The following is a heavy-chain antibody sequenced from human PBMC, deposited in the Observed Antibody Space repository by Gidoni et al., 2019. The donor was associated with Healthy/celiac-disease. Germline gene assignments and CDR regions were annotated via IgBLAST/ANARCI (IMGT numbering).Heavy chain of an antibody. CDR3: AGQRGVDNDAIDI. J-gene: IGHJ3*02. V-gene: IGHV4-39*01. CDR1: GGSISSSSYY. Sequence: QLHLPESCPRLVKPSATLSLTCTVSGGSISSSSYYWGWIRKPPGKGLEWLGSIYYSGSNHYNPSPKSRVTISVDTSKNQFSLKLSAVNAGDTAVYECAGQRGVDNDAIDIWGQGTMVTVSS. CDR2: IYYSGSN. D-gene: IGHD3-3*01.